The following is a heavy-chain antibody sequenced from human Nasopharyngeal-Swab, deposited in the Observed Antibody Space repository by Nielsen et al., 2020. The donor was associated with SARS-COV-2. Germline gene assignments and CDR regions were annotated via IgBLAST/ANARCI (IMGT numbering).Heavy chain of an antibody. J-gene: IGHJ4*02. CDR3: ARDRGTYYYGSGSYPLDY. Sequence: GESLKISCAASGFTFSSYWMNWVRQAPGKGLEWVSSISSSSSYIYYADSVKGRFTISRDNAKNSLYLQMNSLRAEDTAVYYCARDRGTYYYGSGSYPLDYWGQGTLVTVSS. D-gene: IGHD3-10*01. CDR2: ISSSSSYI. V-gene: IGHV3-21*01. CDR1: GFTFSSYW.